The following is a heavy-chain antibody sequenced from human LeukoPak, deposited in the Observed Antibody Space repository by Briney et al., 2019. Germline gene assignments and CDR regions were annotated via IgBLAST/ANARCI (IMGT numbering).Heavy chain of an antibody. J-gene: IGHJ3*02. CDR2: IYHSGST. CDR1: GGSFSGFY. Sequence: SETLSLTCAVNGGSFSGFYWSWIRQPPGKGLEWIGEIYHSGSTNYNPSLKSRVTISVDTSKNQFSLKLNSVTAADTAVYYCARDRSSSAYDAFDIWGQGTMLTVSS. CDR3: ARDRSSSAYDAFDI. D-gene: IGHD6-19*01. V-gene: IGHV4-34*01.